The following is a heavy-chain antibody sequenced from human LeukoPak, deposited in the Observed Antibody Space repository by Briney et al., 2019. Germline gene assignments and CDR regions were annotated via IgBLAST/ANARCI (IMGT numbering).Heavy chain of an antibody. CDR3: ARDLLAPLPGWFAP. CDR2: NSAYNGNT. Sequence: ASVTVSFKCSVYTFTTYGINWVRLARGQGGEGMGWNSAYNGNTNYAQKFQGRVTMTTDTSTSTPYIELRSLRSDDTAVYYCARDLLAPLPGWFAPWGQGTLLTVSS. V-gene: IGHV1-18*01. D-gene: IGHD6-6*01. J-gene: IGHJ5*02. CDR1: VYTFTTYG.